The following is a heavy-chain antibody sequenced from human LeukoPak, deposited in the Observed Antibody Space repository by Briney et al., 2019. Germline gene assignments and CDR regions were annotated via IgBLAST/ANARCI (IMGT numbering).Heavy chain of an antibody. D-gene: IGHD2-15*01. CDR2: MNPNSGNT. CDR3: ARDVAAAAGSYFDY. V-gene: IGHV1-8*01. Sequence: ASVKVSCKASGYTFTSYDINWVRQATGQGPEWMGWMNPNSGNTGYAQKFQGRVTMTRNTSISTAYMELSSLRSEDTAVYYCARDVAAAAGSYFDYWGQGTLVTVSS. CDR1: GYTFTSYD. J-gene: IGHJ4*02.